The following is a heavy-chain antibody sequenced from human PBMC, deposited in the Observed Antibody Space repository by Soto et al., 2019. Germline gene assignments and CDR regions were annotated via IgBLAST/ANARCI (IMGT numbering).Heavy chain of an antibody. CDR2: INHSGST. CDR3: ARVRPRYYDILTGYYGWYYFDY. J-gene: IGHJ4*02. CDR1: GGSFSGYY. Sequence: QVQLQQWGAGLLKPSETLSLTCAVYGGSFSGYYWSWIRQPPGKGLEWIGEINHSGSTNYNPSLKSRVTISVDTSKNQFSLKLSSVTAADTAVYYCARVRPRYYDILTGYYGWYYFDYWGQGTLVTVSS. D-gene: IGHD3-9*01. V-gene: IGHV4-34*01.